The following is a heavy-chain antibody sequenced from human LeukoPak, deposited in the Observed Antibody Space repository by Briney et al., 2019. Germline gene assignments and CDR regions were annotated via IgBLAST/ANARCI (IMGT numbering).Heavy chain of an antibody. CDR3: ARRRYTYDSSGYIYYYYYMGV. D-gene: IGHD3-22*01. V-gene: IGHV4-39*01. J-gene: IGHJ6*03. CDR1: GGSISSSSYY. Sequence: SETLSLTCTVSGGSISSSSYYWGWIRQPPGKGLEWIGSIYYSGYTYYNASVESRVTISVDTSKNQFSLKLSSVTAADTAVYYCARRRYTYDSSGYIYYYYYMGVWGKGTTVTISS. CDR2: IYYSGYT.